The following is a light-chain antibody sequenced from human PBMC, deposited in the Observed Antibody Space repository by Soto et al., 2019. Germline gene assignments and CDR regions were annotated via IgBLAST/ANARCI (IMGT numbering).Light chain of an antibody. V-gene: IGLV4-69*02. Sequence: QPVLTQSPSTSASLGASVKLTCTLTSGHTTYAITWHQQQPEKGPRYLMRVNIDGSHSKGDGIPDRFSGSSSGAERYLTISNLQSEDEADYYCQTWGTGVHWVFGEGPKVTVL. CDR3: QTWGTGVHWV. CDR2: VNIDGSH. CDR1: SGHTTYA. J-gene: IGLJ3*02.